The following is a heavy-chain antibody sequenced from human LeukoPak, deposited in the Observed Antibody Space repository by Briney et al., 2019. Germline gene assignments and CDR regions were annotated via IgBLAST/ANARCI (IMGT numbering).Heavy chain of an antibody. J-gene: IGHJ5*01. Sequence: GGSLRLSYAGSGFALKSYSLSWVRQAPGKGLEWVSSISSTSAYMYYADSVKGRFTISRDNVDNVVYSQMNSLGAEDTAVYYCARVAVSGPTGWFDSWGQGTLVIVSS. D-gene: IGHD2-8*02. CDR3: ARVAVSGPTGWFDS. CDR1: GFALKSYS. V-gene: IGHV3-21*01. CDR2: ISSTSAYM.